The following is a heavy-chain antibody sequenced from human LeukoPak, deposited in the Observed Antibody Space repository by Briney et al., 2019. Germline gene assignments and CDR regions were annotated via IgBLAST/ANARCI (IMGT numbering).Heavy chain of an antibody. CDR3: ARERYYYDSSGYYYALPPSDAFDI. CDR2: ISSSSSYI. Sequence: GGSLRLSCAASGFTFSSYSMNWVRQAPGKGLEWVSSISSSSSYIYYADSVKGRFTISRDNAKNSLYLQMNSLRAEDTAVYYCARERYYYDSSGYYYALPPSDAFDIWGQGTMVTVSS. J-gene: IGHJ3*02. V-gene: IGHV3-21*01. D-gene: IGHD3-22*01. CDR1: GFTFSSYS.